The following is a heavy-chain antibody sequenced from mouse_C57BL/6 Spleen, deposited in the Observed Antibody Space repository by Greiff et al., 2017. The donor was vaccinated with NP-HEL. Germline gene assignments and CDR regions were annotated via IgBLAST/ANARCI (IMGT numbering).Heavy chain of an antibody. J-gene: IGHJ2*01. CDR3: ALANWDVGYFDY. D-gene: IGHD4-1*01. Sequence: QVHVKQSGAELARPGASVKMSCKASGYTFTSYTMHWVKQRPGQGLEWIGYINPSSGYTKYNQKFKDKATLTADKSSSTAYMQLSSLTSEDSAVYYCALANWDVGYFDYWGQGTTLTVSS. V-gene: IGHV1-4*01. CDR1: GYTFTSYT. CDR2: INPSSGYT.